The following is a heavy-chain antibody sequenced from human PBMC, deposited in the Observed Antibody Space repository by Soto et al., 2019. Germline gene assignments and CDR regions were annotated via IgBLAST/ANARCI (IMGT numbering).Heavy chain of an antibody. J-gene: IGHJ4*02. CDR1: GFTFSSYG. Sequence: EVQLVESGGGLVKPGGSLRLSCAASGFTFSSYGMNWVRQAPGKGLEWVSSISSTSSYIYYADSVKGRFTISRDNAKNTLYLQMSTLGDEDKAVYYCAGRVTALDYWGQGTGVTVSS. CDR2: ISSTSSYI. V-gene: IGHV3-21*06. CDR3: AGRVTALDY. D-gene: IGHD4-4*01.